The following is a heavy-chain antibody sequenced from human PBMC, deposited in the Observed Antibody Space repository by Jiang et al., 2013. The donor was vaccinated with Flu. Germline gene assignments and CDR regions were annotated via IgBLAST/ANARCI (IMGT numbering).Heavy chain of an antibody. V-gene: IGHV3-30*18. CDR3: AKGKTELLRAAFDI. J-gene: IGHJ3*02. Sequence: VISYDGSNKYYADSVKGRFTISRDNSKNTLYLQMNSLRAEDTAVYYCAKGKTELLRAAFDIWGQGTMVTVSS. D-gene: IGHD1-7*01. CDR2: ISYDGSNK.